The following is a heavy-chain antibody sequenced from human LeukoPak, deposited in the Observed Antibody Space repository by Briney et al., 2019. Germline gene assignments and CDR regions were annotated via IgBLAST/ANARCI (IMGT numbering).Heavy chain of an antibody. CDR2: IYYSGST. CDR3: ARGSTAVPGLFEY. V-gene: IGHV4-61*05. Sequence: PSETLSLTCTVSGGSISSSSYYWGWIRQPPGKGLEWIGYIYYSGSTNNSPSLRSRVTISVDTSKNQFSLKLSSVTAADTAVYYCARGSTAVPGLFEYWGQGTLVTVSS. CDR1: GGSISSSSYY. D-gene: IGHD6-19*01. J-gene: IGHJ4*02.